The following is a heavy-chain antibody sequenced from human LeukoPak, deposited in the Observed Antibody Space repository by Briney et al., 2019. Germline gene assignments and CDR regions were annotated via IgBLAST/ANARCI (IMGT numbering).Heavy chain of an antibody. V-gene: IGHV3-33*01. CDR2: VWFDGSNK. CDR1: GFTFSSYG. CDR3: ARVLAVAGRGGYYFDY. Sequence: GGSLRLSRCASGFTFSSYGMHWVRPAAAKGLQWVAGVWFDGSNKYYADSVKGRFTISRDNSKNTLYLQMNSLRAEDTAVYYCARVLAVAGRGGYYFDYWSQGTLVTVSS. D-gene: IGHD6-19*01. J-gene: IGHJ4*02.